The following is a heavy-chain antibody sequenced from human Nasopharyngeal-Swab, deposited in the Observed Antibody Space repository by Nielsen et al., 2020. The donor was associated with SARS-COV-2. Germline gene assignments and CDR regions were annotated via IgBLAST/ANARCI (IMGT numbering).Heavy chain of an antibody. CDR2: ISSNGGST. CDR1: GFTFSSYA. Sequence: GGSLRLSCSASGFTFSSYAMHWVRQAPGKGLEYVSAISSNGGSTYYADSVKGRFTISRDNSKNTLYLQMSSLGAEDTAVYYCVKEGPSIAARFTHFDYWGQGTLVTVSS. J-gene: IGHJ4*02. V-gene: IGHV3-64D*08. CDR3: VKEGPSIAARFTHFDY. D-gene: IGHD6-6*01.